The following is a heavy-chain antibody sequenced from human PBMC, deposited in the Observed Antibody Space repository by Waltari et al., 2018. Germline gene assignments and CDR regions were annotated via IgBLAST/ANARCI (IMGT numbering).Heavy chain of an antibody. J-gene: IGHJ4*02. D-gene: IGHD1-26*01. CDR3: AKPLPEFVLPTAY. CDR1: GFTFSSYA. V-gene: IGHV3-23*01. Sequence: ASGFTFSSYAMSWVRQAPGKGLEWVSAISGSGGSTYYADSVKGRFTISRDNSKNTLYLQMNSLRAEDTAVYYCAKPLPEFVLPTAYWGQGTLVTVSS. CDR2: ISGSGGST.